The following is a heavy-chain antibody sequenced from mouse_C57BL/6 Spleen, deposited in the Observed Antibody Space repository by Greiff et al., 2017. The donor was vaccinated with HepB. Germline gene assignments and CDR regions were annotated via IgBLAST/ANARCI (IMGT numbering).Heavy chain of an antibody. D-gene: IGHD1-1*01. CDR3: ARHYYGSSYIDY. J-gene: IGHJ2*01. Sequence: QVQLQQSGAELVMPGASVKLSCKASGYTFTSYWMHWVKQRPGQGLEWIGEIDPSDSYTNYNQKFKGKSTLTVDKSSSTAYMQLSSLTSEDSAVYYCARHYYGSSYIDYWGQGTTLTVSS. V-gene: IGHV1-69*01. CDR2: IDPSDSYT. CDR1: GYTFTSYW.